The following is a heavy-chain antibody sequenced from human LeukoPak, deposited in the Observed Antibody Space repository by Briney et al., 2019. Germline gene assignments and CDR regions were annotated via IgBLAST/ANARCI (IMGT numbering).Heavy chain of an antibody. CDR1: GFTFDDYA. CDR2: ISWNSGSI. V-gene: IGHV3-9*01. J-gene: IGHJ3*02. D-gene: IGHD6-19*01. Sequence: GGSLRLSCAASGFTFDDYAMHWVRQAPGKGLEWVSGISWNSGSIGHADSVKGRFTISRDNAKNSLYLQMNSLRAEDTALYYCAKDIGTTGYSSGWNAFDIWGQGTMVTVSS. CDR3: AKDIGTTGYSSGWNAFDI.